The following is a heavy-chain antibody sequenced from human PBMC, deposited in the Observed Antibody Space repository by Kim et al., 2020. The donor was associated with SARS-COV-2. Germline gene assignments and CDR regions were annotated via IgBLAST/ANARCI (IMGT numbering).Heavy chain of an antibody. CDR3: ARGGGWLTDD. J-gene: IGHJ4*02. CDR2: VHSSGTS. D-gene: IGHD5-12*01. Sequence: SETLSLTCTISSASINNYYYIWIRQSPGKGLEWIGFVHSSGTSNYNPSLKSRVTMSLDASKSQFSLKLASVIAADTAMYYCARGGGWLTDDWGQGTLVTVSS. CDR1: SASINNYY. V-gene: IGHV4-59*01.